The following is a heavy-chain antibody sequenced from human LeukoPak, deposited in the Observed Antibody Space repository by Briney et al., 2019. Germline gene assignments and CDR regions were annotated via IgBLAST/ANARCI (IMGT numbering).Heavy chain of an antibody. CDR2: IYSDGST. CDR3: ASHRGGSSIPGDS. V-gene: IGHV3-53*01. D-gene: IGHD2-21*01. J-gene: IGHJ4*02. CDR1: GFTVSNNY. Sequence: GGSLRLSCTASGFTVSNNYMSWVRQAPGKGLEWVSLIYSDGSTYYGDSVKGRFTISRENSKNTLYLQMNSLRAEDTAVYYCASHRGGSSIPGDSWGKGTLVPSPQ.